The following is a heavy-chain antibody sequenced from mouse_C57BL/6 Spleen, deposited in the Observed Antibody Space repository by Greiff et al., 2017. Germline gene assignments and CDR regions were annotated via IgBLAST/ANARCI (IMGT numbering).Heavy chain of an antibody. Sequence: QVQLQQPGAELVMPGASVKLSCKASGYTFTSYWMHWVKQRPGQGLEWIGEIDPSDSYTNYNQKFKGKSTLTVDKSSSTAYMQLSSLTSEDSAVDDCARSGFITTVAAFAYWGQGTLVTVSA. CDR3: ARSGFITTVAAFAY. V-gene: IGHV1-69*01. CDR2: IDPSDSYT. CDR1: GYTFTSYW. D-gene: IGHD1-1*01. J-gene: IGHJ3*01.